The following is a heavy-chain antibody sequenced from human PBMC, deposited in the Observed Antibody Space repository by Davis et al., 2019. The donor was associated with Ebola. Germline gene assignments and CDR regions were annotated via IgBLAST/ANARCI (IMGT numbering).Heavy chain of an antibody. Sequence: PGGSLRLSCAASGFTVSNSYMTWVRQAPGKGLEWVSSISSSSSYIYYADSVKGRFTISRDNAKNSLYLQMNSLRAEDTAVYYCARAGKQWLPRGAFDIWGQGTMVTVSS. V-gene: IGHV3-21*01. J-gene: IGHJ3*02. CDR2: ISSSSSYI. CDR3: ARAGKQWLPRGAFDI. D-gene: IGHD6-19*01. CDR1: GFTVSNSY.